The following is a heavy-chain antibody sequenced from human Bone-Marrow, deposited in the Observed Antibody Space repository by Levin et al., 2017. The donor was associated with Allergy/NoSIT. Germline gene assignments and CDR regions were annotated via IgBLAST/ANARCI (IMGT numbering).Heavy chain of an antibody. Sequence: GASVKVSCKASGYTFTGYFIHWVRQAPGQGLEWMGWINPNTGGTNFARDFQGRVTMSRDTSISTVYMELNRLTSDDTAVYYCARVIFADSPTHYGNWCDPWGQGTLVTVSS. CDR3: ARVIFADSPTHYGNWCDP. CDR2: INPNTGGT. V-gene: IGHV1-2*02. D-gene: IGHD2-15*01. J-gene: IGHJ5*02. CDR1: GYTFTGYF.